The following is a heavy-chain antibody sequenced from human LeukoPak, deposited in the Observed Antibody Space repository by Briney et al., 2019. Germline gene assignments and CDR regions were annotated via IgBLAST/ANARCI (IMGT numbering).Heavy chain of an antibody. CDR3: ARERTSLFDY. CDR1: GFTFSSYS. D-gene: IGHD1-7*01. CDR2: MSNSGENT. V-gene: IGHV3-33*05. Sequence: PGGSLRLSCAASGFTFSSYSMQWVRQTPGKGLEWVGIMSNSGENTFYGEAVKGRFTISRDSAKNSLYLQMNSLRAEDTAVYYCARERTSLFDYWGQGTLVTVSS. J-gene: IGHJ4*02.